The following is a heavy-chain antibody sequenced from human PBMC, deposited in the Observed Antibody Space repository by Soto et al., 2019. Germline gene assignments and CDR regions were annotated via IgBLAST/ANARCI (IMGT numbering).Heavy chain of an antibody. J-gene: IGHJ4*02. CDR1: GGSISSGGYS. V-gene: IGHV4-30-2*01. Sequence: KPSETLSLTCAVSGGSISSGGYSWSWIRQPPGRGLEWIGYIYHSGSTYYNPSLKSRVTISVDRSKNQFSLKLSSVTAADTAVYYCARGGSYYYDSSGYYPYFDYWGQGTLVTVSS. CDR3: ARGGSYYYDSSGYYPYFDY. CDR2: IYHSGST. D-gene: IGHD3-22*01.